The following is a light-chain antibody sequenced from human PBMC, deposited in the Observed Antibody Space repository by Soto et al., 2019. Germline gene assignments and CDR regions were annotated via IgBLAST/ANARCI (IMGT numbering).Light chain of an antibody. CDR2: LDSDGSH. CDR3: QSWDTGIRV. Sequence: QSVLTQSPSASASLGASVKLTCTLNNGRNNYAIAWHQQQPGKGPRFLMKLDSDGSHSKGDGISDRFSGSSSGAERYLTISRLQSEDEADYYCQSWDTGIRVFGRGTKLTVL. J-gene: IGLJ1*01. V-gene: IGLV4-69*01. CDR1: NGRNNYA.